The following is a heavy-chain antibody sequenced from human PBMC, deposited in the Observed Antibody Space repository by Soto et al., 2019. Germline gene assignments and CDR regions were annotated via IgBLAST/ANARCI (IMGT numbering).Heavy chain of an antibody. CDR1: GFTFSNFA. D-gene: IGHD1-1*01. CDR2: ISGSGDDT. V-gene: IGHV3-23*01. Sequence: PGGSLRLSCVASGFTFSNFAMARVRQAPGEGLEWVSAISGSGDDTFYADSMKGRFTISRDNSKDTLYLQINSLRAEDTAVYYCANPIPKTGTTFGFWGQGTLVTVSS. J-gene: IGHJ4*02. CDR3: ANPIPKTGTTFGF.